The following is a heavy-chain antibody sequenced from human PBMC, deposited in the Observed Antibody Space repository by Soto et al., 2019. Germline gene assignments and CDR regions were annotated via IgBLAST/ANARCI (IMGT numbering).Heavy chain of an antibody. J-gene: IGHJ4*02. D-gene: IGHD3-22*01. CDR1: GGSFSGYY. CDR2: INHSGST. V-gene: IGHV4-34*01. CDR3: AREDSSGCKFFDY. Sequence: SETLSLTCAVYGGSFSGYYWTWIRQPPGTGLEWIGEINHSGSTNYNPSLKSRVTISVDTSKNQFSLRLTSVTAADTAVYYCAREDSSGCKFFDYWGRGTLVTVSS.